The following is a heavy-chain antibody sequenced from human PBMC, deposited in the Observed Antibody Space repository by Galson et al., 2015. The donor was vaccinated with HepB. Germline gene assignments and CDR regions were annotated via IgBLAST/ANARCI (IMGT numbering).Heavy chain of an antibody. V-gene: IGHV5-51*01. CDR3: ARLVAVYSSSEGIDY. Sequence: QSGAEVKKPGESLKISCKGFGYSFTSYWIGWVRQMPGKGLEWMGIIFPGDSETRYSPSFQGQVAISADKSITTAYLQWNSLKASDTAMYYCARLVAVYSSSEGIDYWGQGTLVTVSS. D-gene: IGHD6-6*01. CDR1: GYSFTSYW. CDR2: IFPGDSET. J-gene: IGHJ4*02.